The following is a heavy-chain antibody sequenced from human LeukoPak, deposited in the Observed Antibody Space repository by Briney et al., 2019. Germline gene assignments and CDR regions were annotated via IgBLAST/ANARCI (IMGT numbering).Heavy chain of an antibody. Sequence: GGSLRLSCAASGFTFSSYWMHWVRQAPGKGLVWVSRINSDGSSTSYAGSVKGRFTISRDNAKNTLYLQMNSLRAEDTAVYYCARALAVAGTGGFDPWGQGTLVTVSS. J-gene: IGHJ5*02. CDR1: GFTFSSYW. D-gene: IGHD6-19*01. V-gene: IGHV3-74*01. CDR3: ARALAVAGTGGFDP. CDR2: INSDGSST.